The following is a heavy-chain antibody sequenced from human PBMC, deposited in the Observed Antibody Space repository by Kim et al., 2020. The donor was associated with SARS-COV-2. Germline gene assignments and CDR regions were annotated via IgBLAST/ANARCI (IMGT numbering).Heavy chain of an antibody. J-gene: IGHJ1*01. D-gene: IGHD3-10*01. CDR1: GFTFSTYW. CDR3: AGGGY. V-gene: IGHV3-7*01. Sequence: GGSLRLSCAVSGFTFSTYWMIWVRQAPGPGLEWLASIGPDGSQQFYVDSVKGRFTISSDNARKSLYLQLNRLHGDAPAVSSCAGGGYWGPGTLVTVSS. CDR2: IGPDGSQQ.